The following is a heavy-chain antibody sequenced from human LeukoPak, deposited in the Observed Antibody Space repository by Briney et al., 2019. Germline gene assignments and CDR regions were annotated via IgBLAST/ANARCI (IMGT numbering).Heavy chain of an antibody. D-gene: IGHD3-10*01. CDR2: MNPNSGNT. Sequence: VASVKVSCKASGYTFTSYDINWVRQATAQGLEWMGWMNPNSGNTGYAQKFQGRVTITRNTSISTAYMELSSLRSEDTAVYYCARAPRITMVRGVIYWFDPWGQGTLVTVSS. J-gene: IGHJ5*02. V-gene: IGHV1-8*03. CDR3: ARAPRITMVRGVIYWFDP. CDR1: GYTFTSYD.